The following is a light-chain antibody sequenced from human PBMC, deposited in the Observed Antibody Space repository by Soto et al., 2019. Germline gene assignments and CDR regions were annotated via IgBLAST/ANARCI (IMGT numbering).Light chain of an antibody. CDR1: QSVSGW. J-gene: IGKJ1*01. CDR3: HQYEAFSGT. V-gene: IGKV1-5*01. Sequence: DIQMTQSPSTLSASVGDTVTVTSRASQSVSGWFYWYQQKPGEAPKLVIYDASSFPRGVPSRLSGSGSGTKFTLTIAGLQPDDLATSYCHQYEAFSGTFGPGTKV. CDR2: DAS.